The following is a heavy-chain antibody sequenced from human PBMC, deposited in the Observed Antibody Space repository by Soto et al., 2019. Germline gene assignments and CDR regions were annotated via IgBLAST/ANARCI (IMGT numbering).Heavy chain of an antibody. D-gene: IGHD3-22*01. J-gene: IGHJ4*02. CDR2: ISGSGGST. V-gene: IGHV3-23*01. Sequence: SLRLSCAASGFTFSSYAMSWVRQAPGKGLEWVSAISGSGGSTYYADSVKGRFTISRDNSKNTLYLQMNSLRAEDTAVYYCAKDIAYYYDSSGYPDYWGQGTLVTVSS. CDR1: GFTFSSYA. CDR3: AKDIAYYYDSSGYPDY.